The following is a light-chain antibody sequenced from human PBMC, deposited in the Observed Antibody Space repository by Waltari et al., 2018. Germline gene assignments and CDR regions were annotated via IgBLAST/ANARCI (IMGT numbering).Light chain of an antibody. J-gene: IGLJ2*01. Sequence: SSELTQPLSVSVSPGQTARITCSGDALPNQYASWYQKKPGQAPRLVIFKDSERPSLIPERFSGASSGTVVALTISGVQAEDEADYFCQSADSTGTHRFFGGGTKLTVL. CDR2: KDS. V-gene: IGLV3-25*03. CDR1: ALPNQY. CDR3: QSADSTGTHRF.